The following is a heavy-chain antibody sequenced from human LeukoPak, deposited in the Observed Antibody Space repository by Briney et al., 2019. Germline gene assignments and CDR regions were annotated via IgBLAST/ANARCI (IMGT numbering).Heavy chain of an antibody. V-gene: IGHV4-34*01. Sequence: SETLSLTCAVYGGSFSGYYWSWIRQLPGKGLEWIGEINHSGSTNYNPSLKSRVTISVDTSKNQFSLKLSSVTAADTAVYYCARLYGSGGYYYYMDVWGKGTTVTISS. J-gene: IGHJ6*03. CDR1: GGSFSGYY. CDR3: ARLYGSGGYYYYMDV. CDR2: INHSGST. D-gene: IGHD6-19*01.